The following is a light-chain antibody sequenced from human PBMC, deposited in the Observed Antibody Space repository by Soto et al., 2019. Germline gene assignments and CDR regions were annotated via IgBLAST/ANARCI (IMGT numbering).Light chain of an antibody. V-gene: IGKV3-20*01. CDR2: GTS. CDR3: QQYCCAPLT. CDR1: QYVSYNY. J-gene: IGKJ4*01. Sequence: EIVLTQSPGTLSLFVGGGATLSCRASQYVSYNYLAWYQQKPGQAPRLLIHGTSTRATGIPDRFSGSGSGTDFTLTISKLEPEDFAVYYCQQYCCAPLTFGGGTKVDIK.